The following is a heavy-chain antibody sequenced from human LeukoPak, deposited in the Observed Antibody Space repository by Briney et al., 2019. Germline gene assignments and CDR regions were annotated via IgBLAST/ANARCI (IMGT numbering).Heavy chain of an antibody. CDR1: GFTLSKFA. J-gene: IGHJ5*02. CDR3: AKGRGERWPGSRFFDP. CDR2: VGVDGVDT. V-gene: IGHV3-23*01. D-gene: IGHD3-16*01. Sequence: GRSLRLSRAASGFTLSKFAMSWVRQAPRKGLEWVLVVGVDGVDTHSAESVKGRFTIPRDNSKNTLYVPINSLVSQDPAVSCFAKGRGERWPGSRFFDPWGRGPLVT.